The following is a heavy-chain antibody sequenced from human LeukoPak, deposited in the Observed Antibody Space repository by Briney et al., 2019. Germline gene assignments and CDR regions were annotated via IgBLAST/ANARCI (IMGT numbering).Heavy chain of an antibody. V-gene: IGHV4-4*02. J-gene: IGHJ3*02. Sequence: SETLSLTCTVSLDSTTSNFWSWVRQPPGKGLEWIGEIHRSGSPNYNPSLQSRVTISIDRSRNQIALELSSVTAADTAVYYCARDLVYGDYPGHDAFDIWGQGTMVTVSS. D-gene: IGHD4-17*01. CDR3: ARDLVYGDYPGHDAFDI. CDR1: LDSTTSNF. CDR2: IHRSGSP.